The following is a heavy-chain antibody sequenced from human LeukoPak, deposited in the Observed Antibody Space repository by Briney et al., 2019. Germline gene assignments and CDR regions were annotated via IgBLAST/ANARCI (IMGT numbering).Heavy chain of an antibody. D-gene: IGHD1-26*01. Sequence: SETLSLTCTVSGGSISSSRSYWGWIRQPPGKGLEWIGTIYYSGRTYYNPSLKSRVTISVDTSKNQFSLKVNSVTAADTAVYYCARRGTIDSGRPWNWGQGTLVTVSS. CDR2: IYYSGRT. CDR1: GGSISSSRSY. V-gene: IGHV4-39*01. CDR3: ARRGTIDSGRPWN. J-gene: IGHJ4*02.